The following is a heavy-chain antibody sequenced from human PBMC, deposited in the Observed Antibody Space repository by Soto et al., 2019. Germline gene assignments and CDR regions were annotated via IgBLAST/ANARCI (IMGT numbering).Heavy chain of an antibody. D-gene: IGHD2-2*01. CDR2: ISAYNGNT. Sequence: ASVKVSCKASGYTFTSYGISWVRQAPGQGLEWMGWISAYNGNTNYAQKFQGRVTMTTDTSTSTAYMELRSLRSDDTAVYFCARASSRIDAFDIWGQGTMVTVSS. V-gene: IGHV1-18*01. J-gene: IGHJ3*02. CDR3: ARASSRIDAFDI. CDR1: GYTFTSYG.